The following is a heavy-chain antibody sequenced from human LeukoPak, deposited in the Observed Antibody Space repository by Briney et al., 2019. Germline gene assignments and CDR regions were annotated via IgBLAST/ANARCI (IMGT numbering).Heavy chain of an antibody. CDR2: IFPVFGTA. V-gene: IGHV1-69*01. J-gene: IGHJ5*02. D-gene: IGHD1-26*01. CDR3: ARDPFRAYSGSYELFA. Sequence: SVKVSCKASGGTFSSYAISWVRQAPGQGLEWMGGIFPVFGTANYARKFQGRGTITADEFTSTAYMELSSLRSEDTAVYYCARDPFRAYSGSYELFAWGEGTLVTVS. CDR1: GGTFSSYA.